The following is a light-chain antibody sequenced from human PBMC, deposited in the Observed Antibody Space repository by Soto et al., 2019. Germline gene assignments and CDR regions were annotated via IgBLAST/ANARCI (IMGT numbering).Light chain of an antibody. CDR2: RAS. J-gene: IGKJ1*01. V-gene: IGKV3-15*01. CDR1: QSLSGN. CDR3: QQYNNWPRT. Sequence: EIVMTQSPATLSVSPGERVTLSCRASQSLSGNLAWYQQKPGLAPRLLINRASTRATGIPARFSGSGSETEFTLTISSRQSEDFAVYYCQQYNNWPRTFGQGTNVDSK.